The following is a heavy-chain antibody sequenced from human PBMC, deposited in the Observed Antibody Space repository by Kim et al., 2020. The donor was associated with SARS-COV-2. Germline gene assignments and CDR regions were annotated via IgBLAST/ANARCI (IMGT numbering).Heavy chain of an antibody. D-gene: IGHD1-20*01. V-gene: IGHV3-23*01. J-gene: IGHJ4*02. CDR2: ISANADTT. Sequence: GGSLRLSCEVSGFTFKNYGMIWVRQAPGKGLEWVSAISANADTTFYADSVKGRFTVSRDNSKNTLYLQMNSLRAEDTAVYYCANGVRAVTVYWGQGTLVTVSS. CDR3: ANGVRAVTVY. CDR1: GFTFKNYG.